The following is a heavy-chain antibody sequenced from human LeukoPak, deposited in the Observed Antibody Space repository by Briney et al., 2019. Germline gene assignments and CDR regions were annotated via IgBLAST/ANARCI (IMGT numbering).Heavy chain of an antibody. V-gene: IGHV3-21*01. D-gene: IGHD3-22*01. CDR3: AGDYYDSSGQFIDY. J-gene: IGHJ4*02. CDR2: ISSSSSYI. CDR1: GFTFSSYS. Sequence: GGSLRPSCAASGFTFSSYSMNWVRQAPGKGLEWVSSISSSSSYIYYADSVKGRFTISRDNAKNSLYLQMNSLRAEDTAVYYRAGDYYDSSGQFIDYWGQGALVTVSS.